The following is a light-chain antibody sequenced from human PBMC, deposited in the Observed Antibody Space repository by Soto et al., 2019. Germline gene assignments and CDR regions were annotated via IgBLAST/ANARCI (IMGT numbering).Light chain of an antibody. CDR2: DVS. J-gene: IGLJ1*01. CDR3: CSYAGSYTSLYV. Sequence: QCVLTNDVSVYRAPGQSVTISRKGNNSDIGGYNYVSWYQQHPGKAPKLMFYDVSKRPSGVPDRFSGSKSGNTASLTISGLQAEDEADYYCCSYAGSYTSLYVFGTGTKVTVL. V-gene: IGLV2-11*01. CDR1: NSDIGGYNY.